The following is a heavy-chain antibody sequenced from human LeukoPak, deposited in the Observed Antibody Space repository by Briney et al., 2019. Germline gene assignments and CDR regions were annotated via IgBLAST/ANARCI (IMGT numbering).Heavy chain of an antibody. CDR1: GFTFSSYL. D-gene: IGHD4-17*01. CDR3: ATSTVTTWTYDY. Sequence: GGSLRLSCAASGFTFSSYLMSWVRQAPGKGLEWVANINQDGSEKYYVDSVKGRFNISRDNAKNSLYLQMNSLRAEDTAVYYCATSTVTTWTYDYWGQGTLVTVSS. J-gene: IGHJ4*02. CDR2: INQDGSEK. V-gene: IGHV3-7*01.